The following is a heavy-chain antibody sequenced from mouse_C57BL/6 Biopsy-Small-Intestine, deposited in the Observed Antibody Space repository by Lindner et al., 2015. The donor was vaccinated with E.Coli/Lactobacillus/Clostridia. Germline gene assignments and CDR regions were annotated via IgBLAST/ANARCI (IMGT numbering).Heavy chain of an antibody. CDR3: ARPDYYGWFAY. V-gene: IGHV5-6*01. CDR1: GFTFSSYG. Sequence: VQLQESGGDLVKPGGSLKLSCAASGFTFSSYGMSWVRQTPDKRLEWVATISSGGSYTYYPDSVKGRFTISRDNAKNTLYLQMSSLKSEDTAMYYCARPDYYGWFAYWGQGTLVTVSA. CDR2: ISSGGSYT. D-gene: IGHD1-1*01. J-gene: IGHJ3*01.